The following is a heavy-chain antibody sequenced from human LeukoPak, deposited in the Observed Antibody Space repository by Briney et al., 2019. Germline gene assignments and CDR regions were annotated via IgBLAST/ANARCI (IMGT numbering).Heavy chain of an antibody. CDR2: ISYDGSNK. CDR3: AKSLMIVVLNPFDY. V-gene: IGHV3-30*18. D-gene: IGHD3-22*01. CDR1: GFTFSSYG. J-gene: IGHJ4*02. Sequence: PGGSLRLSCAASGFTFSSYGMHWVRQAPGKGLEWVALISYDGSNKYYADSVKGRFTISRDNSKNTLYLQMNSLRAEDTAVYSCAKSLMIVVLNPFDYWGQGTLVTVSS.